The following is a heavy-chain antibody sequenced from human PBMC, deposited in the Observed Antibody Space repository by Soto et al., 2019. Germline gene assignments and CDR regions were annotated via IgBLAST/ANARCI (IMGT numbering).Heavy chain of an antibody. CDR1: GFTFSSYG. D-gene: IGHD2-15*01. Sequence: GGSLRLSCAASGFTFSSYGMHWVRQAPGKGLEWVAVISYDGSNKYYADSVKGRFTISRDNSKNTLYLQMNSLRAEDTAVYYCAKEGDIVYYYYMDVWGKGTTVTVSS. CDR3: AKEGDIVYYYYMDV. CDR2: ISYDGSNK. V-gene: IGHV3-30*18. J-gene: IGHJ6*03.